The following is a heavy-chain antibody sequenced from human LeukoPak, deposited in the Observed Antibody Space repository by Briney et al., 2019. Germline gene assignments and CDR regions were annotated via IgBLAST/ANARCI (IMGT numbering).Heavy chain of an antibody. CDR1: GFTFSSYA. J-gene: IGHJ4*02. Sequence: PGRSLRLSCAASGFTFSSYAMDWISQAPGKWMEWEAFISYDGSKKYYADSVRGRFTISRDNSKNTVYLQMNSLRGDDTAVYYCARSLDYWGQGTLVTVSS. CDR3: ARSLDY. V-gene: IGHV3-30-3*01. CDR2: ISYDGSKK.